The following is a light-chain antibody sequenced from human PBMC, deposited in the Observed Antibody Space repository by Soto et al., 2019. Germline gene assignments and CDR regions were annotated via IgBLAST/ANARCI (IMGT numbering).Light chain of an antibody. CDR2: EVS. Sequence: QSVLTQPPSAPGSPGQSVTISCTGTSSDVGGYNYVSWYQQHPGKAPKLMIYEVSKRPSGVPDRFSGSKSGNTASLTVSGLRAEDEADYYCSSFAGSNIYVVFGGGTKVTVL. J-gene: IGLJ2*01. CDR1: SSDVGGYNY. CDR3: SSFAGSNIYVV. V-gene: IGLV2-8*01.